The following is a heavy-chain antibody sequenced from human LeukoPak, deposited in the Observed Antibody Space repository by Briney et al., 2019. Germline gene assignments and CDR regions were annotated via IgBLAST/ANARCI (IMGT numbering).Heavy chain of an antibody. V-gene: IGHV1-18*04. CDR1: GYTFTSYY. CDR2: ISAYTGKT. D-gene: IGHD2-15*01. J-gene: IGHJ4*02. Sequence: ASVTVSCKASGYTFTSYYMHWVRQASGQGIEWMGWISAYTGKTNSAQKLQGRVTMTTDTSTSTGYMELRSLRSDDTAVYYCARGDGYCSGGSCMIFDYWGQGTLVTVSS. CDR3: ARGDGYCSGGSCMIFDY.